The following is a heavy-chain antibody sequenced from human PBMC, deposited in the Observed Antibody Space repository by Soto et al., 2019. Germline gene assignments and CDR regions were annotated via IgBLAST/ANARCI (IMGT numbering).Heavy chain of an antibody. CDR1: GYSFTSLD. CDR3: ARGVAAGVDY. J-gene: IGHJ4*02. Sequence: QVQLVQSGAEVREPGASVKVSCKASGYSFTSLDINWVRQTTGQGLEWMGWMQPSSGRTGYAQKFQGRVTMTSDTSIHTAYMELSSLTSDATAYYYCARGVAAGVDYWGQGTLVTVSS. V-gene: IGHV1-8*01. CDR2: MQPSSGRT. D-gene: IGHD1-26*01.